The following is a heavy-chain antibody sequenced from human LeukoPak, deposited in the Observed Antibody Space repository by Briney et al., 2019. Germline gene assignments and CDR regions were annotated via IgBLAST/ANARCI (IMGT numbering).Heavy chain of an antibody. CDR2: MNPSNGNT. J-gene: IGHJ5*02. V-gene: IGHV1-3*01. Sequence: ASVEVSCKASGYTFTSYGILWVRQAPGQRLEWMGWMNPSNGNTKYSEKFQGRVSISRDTSATTAYMELSSLRSEDTAVYYCARVGVGPWGQGTLVTVSS. CDR1: GYTFTSYG. D-gene: IGHD2-8*01. CDR3: ARVGVGP.